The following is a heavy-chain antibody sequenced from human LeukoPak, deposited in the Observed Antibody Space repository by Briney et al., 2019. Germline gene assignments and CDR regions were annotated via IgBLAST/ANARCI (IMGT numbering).Heavy chain of an antibody. CDR3: AITRRNWFDP. V-gene: IGHV3-7*01. CDR2: IKQEGSEK. CDR1: GFTFSSYW. J-gene: IGHJ5*02. Sequence: GGSLRLSCAASGFTFSSYWMSWVRPPPGKGLEWVANIKQEGSEKSYVASVKGRFTISRDNAKNSMYLQMNSLRAEDTAVYYCAITRRNWFDPWGQGTLVTVSS.